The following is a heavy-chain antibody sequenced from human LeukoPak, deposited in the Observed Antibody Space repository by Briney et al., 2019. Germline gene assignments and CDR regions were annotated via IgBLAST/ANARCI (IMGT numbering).Heavy chain of an antibody. V-gene: IGHV3-21*01. D-gene: IGHD3-10*02. CDR3: AELGITMIGGV. CDR1: GFTFSIYG. J-gene: IGHJ6*04. CDR2: ISDNGGNT. Sequence: TGGSLRPSCAASGFTFSIYGMDWVRQAPGKGLEWVSSISDNGGNTYYADSAKGRFTISRDNAKNSLYLQMNSLRAEDTAVYYCAELGITMIGGVWGKGTTVTISS.